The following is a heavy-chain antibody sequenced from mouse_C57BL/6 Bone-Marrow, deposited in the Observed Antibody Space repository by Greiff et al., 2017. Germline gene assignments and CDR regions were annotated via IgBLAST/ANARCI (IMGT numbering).Heavy chain of an antibody. CDR3: TTWDGGFAY. CDR1: GFNIKDDY. D-gene: IGHD2-3*01. V-gene: IGHV14-4*01. Sequence: EVKLQESGAELVRPGASVKLSCTASGFNIKDDYMHWVKQRPEQGLEWIGWIDPENGDTEYASKFQGQATITADTSSNTAYLQLSSLTSEDTAVYYCTTWDGGFAYWGQGTLVTVSA. CDR2: IDPENGDT. J-gene: IGHJ3*01.